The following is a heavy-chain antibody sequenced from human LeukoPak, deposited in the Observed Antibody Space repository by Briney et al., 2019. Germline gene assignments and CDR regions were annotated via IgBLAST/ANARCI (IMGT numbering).Heavy chain of an antibody. V-gene: IGHV3-23*01. D-gene: IGHD6-19*01. CDR2: FTASGSGS. J-gene: IGHJ4*02. CDR1: GLTFSSYG. Sequence: QPGGSLRLSCAASGLTFSSYGMSWVRQAPGKGLEWVSSFTASGSGSHYADSVRGRFTVSRDNSKNTVYLQMNSLRAEDTAVYYCAKGRVAGNGWTFNDFWGQGTLVTVSS. CDR3: AKGRVAGNGWTFNDF.